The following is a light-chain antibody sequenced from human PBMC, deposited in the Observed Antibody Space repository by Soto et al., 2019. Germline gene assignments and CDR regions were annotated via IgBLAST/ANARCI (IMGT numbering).Light chain of an antibody. J-gene: IGKJ1*01. CDR1: QTISSW. CDR2: KAS. CDR3: QHYNSYSEA. Sequence: DIQMTQSPSTLSGSVGDRVTITCRASQTISSWLAWYQQKPGKAPKLLIYKASTLKSGVPSRFSGSGSGTEFTLTISSLQPDDFATYYCQHYNSYSEALGQGPKVDTK. V-gene: IGKV1-5*03.